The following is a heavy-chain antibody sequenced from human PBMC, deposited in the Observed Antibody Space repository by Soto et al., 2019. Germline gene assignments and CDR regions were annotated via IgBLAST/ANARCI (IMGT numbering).Heavy chain of an antibody. CDR1: GFIFEDFA. D-gene: IGHD3-22*01. CDR3: AKDVGSYYYDTSAYLYDY. CDR2: ISWNSATL. V-gene: IGHV3-9*01. J-gene: IGHJ4*02. Sequence: EVQLVESGGGLVQPGGSVRLSCVGSGFIFEDFAMNWVRQVPGKGLEWVSGISWNSATLAYADSVKGRFIVSRDNVKNNLSLQMNSLRPEDADLYYCAKDVGSYYYDTSAYLYDYWGQGALVTVSS.